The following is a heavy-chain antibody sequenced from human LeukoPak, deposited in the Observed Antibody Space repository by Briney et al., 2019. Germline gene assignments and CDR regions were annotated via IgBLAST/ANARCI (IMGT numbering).Heavy chain of an antibody. Sequence: GGSLRLSCVASGFTFGDFDMHWVRQRTGRGLEWVSGIHTAGDTHYPDSVKGRFTISRDNAKNSLYLQMNSLRAEDTAVYYCARVFYQYALDVWGQGTTVTVSS. CDR1: GFTFGDFD. CDR3: ARVFYQYALDV. V-gene: IGHV3-13*01. CDR2: IHTAGDT. J-gene: IGHJ6*02.